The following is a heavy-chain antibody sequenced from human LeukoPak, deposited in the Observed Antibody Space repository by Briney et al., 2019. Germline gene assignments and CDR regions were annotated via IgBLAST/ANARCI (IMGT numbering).Heavy chain of an antibody. J-gene: IGHJ3*02. CDR3: AKGLRRAIVVVTATSLADAFDI. D-gene: IGHD2-21*02. CDR1: GFTFTSYS. CDR2: ISNRGDYI. V-gene: IGHV3-21*04. Sequence: QPGGSLRLSCSASGFTFTSYSMNWVRQAPGKGLEWVPSISNRGDYIYYADSVKGRFTISRDNAKNTLYLQMNSLRAEDTAVYYCAKGLRRAIVVVTATSLADAFDIWGQGTMVTVSS.